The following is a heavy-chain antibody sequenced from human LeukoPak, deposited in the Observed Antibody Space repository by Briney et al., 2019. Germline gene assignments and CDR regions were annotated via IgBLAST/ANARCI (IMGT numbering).Heavy chain of an antibody. V-gene: IGHV3-53*01. Sequence: PGGSLRLSCAASEFTVSANYMNWVRQAPGKGLEWVSVIYPGGDTYYADSVEGGFTISRDTSKNTLFLLMNNLRAEDTAVYYCAGEPGIRNGMDVWGQGTTVTVSS. CDR2: IYPGGDT. CDR1: EFTVSANY. CDR3: AGEPGIRNGMDV. J-gene: IGHJ6*02.